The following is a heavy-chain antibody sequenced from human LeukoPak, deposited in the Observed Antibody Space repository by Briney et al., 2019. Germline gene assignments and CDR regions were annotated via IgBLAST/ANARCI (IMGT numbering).Heavy chain of an antibody. CDR3: ARGRRYRSSTSCSNFDY. Sequence: GGSLRLSCAASGFTFSSYAMYWVRQAPDKGLEWVAVLSYDGSTKSYADSVKGRFTISRDNSKSTMYLQMNSLRAEDMAVYYCARGRRYRSSTSCSNFDYWGQGTLVTVSS. J-gene: IGHJ4*02. CDR2: LSYDGSTK. D-gene: IGHD2-2*01. CDR1: GFTFSSYA. V-gene: IGHV3-30-3*01.